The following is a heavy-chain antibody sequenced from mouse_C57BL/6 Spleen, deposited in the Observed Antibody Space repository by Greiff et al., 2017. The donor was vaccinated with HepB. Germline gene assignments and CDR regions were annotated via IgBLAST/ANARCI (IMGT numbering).Heavy chain of an antibody. J-gene: IGHJ4*01. CDR3: ARRYYGSSYGAMDY. CDR1: GFTFSDAW. Sequence: EVQLVESGGGLVQPGGSMKLSCAASGFTFSDAWMDWVRQSPEKGLEWVAEIRNKANNHATYYAESVKGRFTISRDDSKSSVYLQMNSLRAEDTAIYSCARRYYGSSYGAMDYWGQGTSVTVSS. V-gene: IGHV6-6*01. D-gene: IGHD1-1*01. CDR2: IRNKANNHAT.